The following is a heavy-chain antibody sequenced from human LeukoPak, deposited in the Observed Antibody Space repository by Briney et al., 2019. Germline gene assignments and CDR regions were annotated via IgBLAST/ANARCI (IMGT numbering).Heavy chain of an antibody. CDR2: IKQDGSAK. D-gene: IGHD3-22*01. Sequence: GGSLRLSCAASGFTFSSFWMSWVRQAPGKGLEWVANIKQDGSAKFYVDSVKGRFTISRDNAKSSLYLQMNSLRAEDTAVYYCATSHDNSGCDWGQGTLVTVSS. CDR3: ATSHDNSGCD. J-gene: IGHJ4*02. V-gene: IGHV3-7*01. CDR1: GFTFSSFW.